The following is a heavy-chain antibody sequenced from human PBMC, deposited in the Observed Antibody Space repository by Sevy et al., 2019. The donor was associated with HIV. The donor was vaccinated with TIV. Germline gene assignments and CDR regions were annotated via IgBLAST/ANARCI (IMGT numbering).Heavy chain of an antibody. CDR1: GFTFSKYW. J-gene: IGHJ4*02. V-gene: IGHV3-7*01. CDR3: ARDDGNYYFHY. CDR2: IKQDEGQK. Sequence: GESLKISCAASGFTFSKYWMGWVRQAPGKGLEWVANIKQDEGQKYYVDSVKGRFTISRDNAKNSLYLQMNSLRAEDTAVYLCARDDGNYYFHYWGQGTLVTVSS. D-gene: IGHD1-7*01.